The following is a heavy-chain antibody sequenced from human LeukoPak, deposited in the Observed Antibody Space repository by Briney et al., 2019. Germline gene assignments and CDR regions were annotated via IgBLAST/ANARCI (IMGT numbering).Heavy chain of an antibody. V-gene: IGHV4-4*07. D-gene: IGHD3-9*01. CDR3: ARDGHDILTGHNWFDP. Sequence: SETLSLTCTVSGGSISSYYWSWIRQPAGRGLEGIGRSYTSGCTNFNPTLRGRVTMSGDTSKNQFSLKLSSVTAADTGVYYCARDGHDILTGHNWFDPWGQGTLVTVSS. CDR1: GGSISSYY. CDR2: SYTSGCT. J-gene: IGHJ5*02.